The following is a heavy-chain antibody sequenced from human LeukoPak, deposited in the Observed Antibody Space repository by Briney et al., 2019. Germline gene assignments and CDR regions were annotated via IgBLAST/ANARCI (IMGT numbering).Heavy chain of an antibody. J-gene: IGHJ2*01. V-gene: IGHV1-69*13. CDR3: ARGGDGGNYYWYLDL. CDR2: ILPIFGTA. D-gene: IGHD4/OR15-4a*01. Sequence: GASVKVSCKASGGTFSNYAISWVRQAPGQGLEWMGGILPIFGTANYAQKFQGRVTITADESTSTAYMGLSSLRSEDTAVYYCARGGDGGNYYWYLDLWGRGTLITASS. CDR1: GGTFSNYA.